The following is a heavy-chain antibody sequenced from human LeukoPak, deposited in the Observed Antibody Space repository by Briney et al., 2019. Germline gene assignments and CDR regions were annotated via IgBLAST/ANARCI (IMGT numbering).Heavy chain of an antibody. Sequence: GGSLRLSCAASRFTFSSYGMHWVRQAPGNGLEWVALISYDGSNKYYTDSVKGRFTISRDNSKNTLYLQMNSLRAEDTAVYYCAKVLAPSIAARFYYYGMDVWAKGPRSPSP. V-gene: IGHV3-30*18. CDR3: AKVLAPSIAARFYYYGMDV. J-gene: IGHJ6*02. CDR1: RFTFSSYG. D-gene: IGHD6-6*01. CDR2: ISYDGSNK.